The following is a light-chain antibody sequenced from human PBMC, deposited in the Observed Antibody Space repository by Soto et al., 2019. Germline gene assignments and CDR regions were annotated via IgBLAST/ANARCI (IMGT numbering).Light chain of an antibody. CDR1: QIISTY. Sequence: DIQITQKKTSLSASVGDRVTFTCLASQIISTYLNWYEQKPGKAPNLLIYGASNLQSGVQSRFSGGGSGTDFTLTISSLQPEDFGTYYCQQSYTSPVTFGG. CDR2: GAS. CDR3: QQSYTSPVT. J-gene: IGKJ4*01. V-gene: IGKV1-39*01.